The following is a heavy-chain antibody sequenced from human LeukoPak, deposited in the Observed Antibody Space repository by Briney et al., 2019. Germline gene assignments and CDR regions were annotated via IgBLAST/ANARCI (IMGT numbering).Heavy chain of an antibody. J-gene: IGHJ4*02. D-gene: IGHD6-13*01. CDR1: GDSFSSNSAA. V-gene: IGHV6-1*01. CDR2: TYYRSKWYN. Sequence: SQTLSLTCAVSGDSFSSNSAAWNWIRQSPSRGLEWLGRTYYRSKWYNDYAVSVKSRITINPDTSKNQFSLQLNSVTPEDTAVYYCARTGAAAGLRNPYFDYWGQGTLVTVSS. CDR3: ARTGAAAGLRNPYFDY.